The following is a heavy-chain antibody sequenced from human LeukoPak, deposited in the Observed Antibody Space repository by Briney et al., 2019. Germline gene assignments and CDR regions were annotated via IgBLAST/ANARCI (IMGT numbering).Heavy chain of an antibody. CDR2: IYTRAST. Sequence: SETLPLPCTLSGGPISSYYWSWIRQPAGKGLEWIGRIYTRASTTYNPPLKSRVTMSVDTSNNQFSLKLSSVTAADTAVYYCASSYYGSGSYLSPRYFDYWGQGTPVTVSS. CDR3: ASSYYGSGSYLSPRYFDY. J-gene: IGHJ4*02. D-gene: IGHD3-10*01. V-gene: IGHV4-4*07. CDR1: GGPISSYY.